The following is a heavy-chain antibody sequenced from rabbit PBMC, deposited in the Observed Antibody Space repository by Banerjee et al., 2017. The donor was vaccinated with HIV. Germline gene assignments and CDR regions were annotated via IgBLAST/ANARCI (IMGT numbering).Heavy chain of an antibody. D-gene: IGHD2-1*01. V-gene: IGHV1S7*01. CDR2: IDPVFGST. CDR1: GFDFSSYY. J-gene: IGHJ4*01. CDR3: ARAGVATMTIPNFNL. Sequence: QLKESGGGLVQPGGSLKLSCKASGFDFSSYYMSWVRQAPGKGLEWIGYIDPVFGSTYYASWVNGRFTISSHNAQNTLYLQLNSLTAADTATYFCARAGVATMTIPNFNLWGPGTLVTVS.